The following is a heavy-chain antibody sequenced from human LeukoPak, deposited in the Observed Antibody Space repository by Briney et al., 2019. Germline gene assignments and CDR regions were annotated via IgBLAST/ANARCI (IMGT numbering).Heavy chain of an antibody. D-gene: IGHD6-13*01. CDR3: AKDRDSSTWYFDY. CDR2: IRYDGGNK. J-gene: IGHJ4*02. CDR1: GFTFSSYG. Sequence: QPGGSLRLSCAPWGFTFSSYGMHGVRQAPGKGLEWVAFIRYDGGNKYYADSMKGRFTISRDNSKNTLYLQMNSLRTEDTAVYYCAKDRDSSTWYFDYWGQGTLVTVSS. V-gene: IGHV3-30*02.